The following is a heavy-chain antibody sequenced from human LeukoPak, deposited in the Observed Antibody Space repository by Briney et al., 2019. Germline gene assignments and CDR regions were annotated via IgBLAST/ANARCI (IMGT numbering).Heavy chain of an antibody. D-gene: IGHD3-9*01. J-gene: IGHJ4*02. V-gene: IGHV3-48*03. CDR2: ISSSGSTI. Sequence: GGSLRLSCAASGFTFSSYEMNWVRQAPGKGLEWVSYISSSGSTIYYADSVKGRFTISRDNAKNSLYLQMNSLRAEDTAVYYCAGDTGGLRYFDWSRYYFDYWGQGTLVTVSS. CDR3: AGDTGGLRYFDWSRYYFDY. CDR1: GFTFSSYE.